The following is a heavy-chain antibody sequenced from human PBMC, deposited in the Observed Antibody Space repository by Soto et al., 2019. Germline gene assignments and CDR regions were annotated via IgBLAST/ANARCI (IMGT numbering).Heavy chain of an antibody. D-gene: IGHD3-22*01. Sequence: QVQLVQSGAEVKKPGSSVKVSCKASGGTFSSYTISWVRQAPGQGLEWMGRIIPILGIANYAQKFQGRVTISAYKSTSTAYMVLCSLISVYTCLYYCASTSHYYDTEAYYFDSWGQGILVTFSS. V-gene: IGHV1-69*02. CDR3: ASTSHYYDTEAYYFDS. J-gene: IGHJ4*02. CDR1: GGTFSSYT. CDR2: IIPILGIA.